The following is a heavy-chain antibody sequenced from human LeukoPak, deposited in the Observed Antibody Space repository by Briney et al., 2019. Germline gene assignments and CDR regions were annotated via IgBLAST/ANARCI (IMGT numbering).Heavy chain of an antibody. CDR2: IYYSGST. CDR3: ARGPSDWFPPDY. V-gene: IGHV4-59*01. Sequence: SETLSLTCTVSGGSISSYYWSWIRQPPGKGLEWNGYIYYSGSTNYNPSLKSRVTISVDTSKNQFSLKLSSVTAADTAVYYCARGPSDWFPPDYWGQGTLVTVSS. D-gene: IGHD3-9*01. CDR1: GGSISSYY. J-gene: IGHJ4*02.